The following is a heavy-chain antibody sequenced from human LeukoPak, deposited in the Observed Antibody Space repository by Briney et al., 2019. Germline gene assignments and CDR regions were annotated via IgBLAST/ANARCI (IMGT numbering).Heavy chain of an antibody. Sequence: SSETLSLTCAVYGGSITGYYWSWIRQTPGRGLEWVGEIHYSGATSYNPSLKSRATISTDTSKNQFSLRLSSVTAADTAVYYCARDGSRGIAAAGNFDYWGQGTLVTVSS. CDR3: ARDGSRGIAAAGNFDY. V-gene: IGHV4-34*01. J-gene: IGHJ4*02. CDR1: GGSITGYY. D-gene: IGHD6-13*01. CDR2: IHYSGAT.